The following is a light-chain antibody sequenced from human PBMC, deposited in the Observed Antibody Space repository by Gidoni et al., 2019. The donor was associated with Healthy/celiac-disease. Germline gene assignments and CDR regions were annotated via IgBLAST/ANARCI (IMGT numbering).Light chain of an antibody. J-gene: IGLJ1*01. V-gene: IGLV2-23*02. CDR3: CSYAGSSTSLYV. Sequence: QSALTQPASVSGSPGQSITISCTGTSSDVGSYNLVSWYQQHPGKAPKLMIYEVSKRPSGVSNLFSGSKSGNTASLTLSGLQAEDEADYYCCSYAGSSTSLYVFGTGTKVTVL. CDR1: SSDVGSYNL. CDR2: EVS.